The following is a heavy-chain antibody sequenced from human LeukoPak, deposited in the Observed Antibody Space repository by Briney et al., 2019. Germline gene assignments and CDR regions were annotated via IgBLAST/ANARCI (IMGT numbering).Heavy chain of an antibody. CDR3: ARPYDSSGYFPPDY. Sequence: GASVKVSCKASGYTFTSYGISWVRQAPGQGLERMGWISAYNGNTNYAQKLQGRVTMTTDTSTSTAYMELRSLRSDDTAVYYCARPYDSSGYFPPDYWGQGTLVTVSS. CDR1: GYTFTSYG. D-gene: IGHD3-22*01. J-gene: IGHJ4*02. V-gene: IGHV1-18*01. CDR2: ISAYNGNT.